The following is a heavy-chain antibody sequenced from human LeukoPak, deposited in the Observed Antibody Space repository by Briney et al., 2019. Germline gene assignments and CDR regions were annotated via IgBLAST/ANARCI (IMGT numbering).Heavy chain of an antibody. CDR3: ARSGDIVVVPAAKYYFDY. V-gene: IGHV1-69*01. Sequence: SVKVSCKAPGGTFSSYAISWVRQAPGQGLEWMGGIIPIFGTANYAQKFQGRVTITADESTSTAYMELSSLRSEDTAVYYCARSGDIVVVPAAKYYFDYWGQGTLVTVSS. J-gene: IGHJ4*02. D-gene: IGHD2-2*01. CDR2: IIPIFGTA. CDR1: GGTFSSYA.